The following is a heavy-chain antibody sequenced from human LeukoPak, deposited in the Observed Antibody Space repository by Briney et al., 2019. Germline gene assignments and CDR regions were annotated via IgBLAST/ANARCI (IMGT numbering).Heavy chain of an antibody. CDR1: GGSISSGNYY. Sequence: PSQTLSLTCNVSGGSISSGNYYWTWIRQPAGKGLEWIGRIYTSGSTNYNPSLKSRVTISLDTSKNHFSLKLNSVTAADTAVYYCARATTVVTHDDAFDIWGQGTMVTVSS. D-gene: IGHD4-23*01. CDR3: ARATTVVTHDDAFDI. V-gene: IGHV4-61*02. J-gene: IGHJ3*02. CDR2: IYTSGST.